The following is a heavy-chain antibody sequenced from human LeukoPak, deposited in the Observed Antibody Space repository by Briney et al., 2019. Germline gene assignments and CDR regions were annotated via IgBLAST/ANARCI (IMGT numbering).Heavy chain of an antibody. D-gene: IGHD1-26*01. CDR2: IKQDGSVR. V-gene: IGHV3-7*01. CDR1: GFTISNYW. J-gene: IGHJ4*02. CDR3: ARDLYSGSYYGDY. Sequence: GGSLRLSCEASGFTISNYWMSWVRQAPGKGLEWVANIKQDGSVRNYVDSVKGRFTISRDNAKNSLYLQMNSLRAEDTAVYYCARDLYSGSYYGDYWGRGTLVTVSS.